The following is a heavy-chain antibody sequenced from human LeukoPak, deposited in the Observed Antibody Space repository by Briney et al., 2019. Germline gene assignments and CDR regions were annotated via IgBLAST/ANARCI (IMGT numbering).Heavy chain of an antibody. J-gene: IGHJ6*02. D-gene: IGHD2-2*01. CDR1: GYTFTGYY. CDR2: INPNSGGT. V-gene: IGHV1-2*04. Sequence: ASVKVSCKASGYTFTGYYMHWVRQAPGQGLEWMGWINPNSGGTNYAQKFQGWVTMTRDTSISTAYMELSRLRSDDTAVYYYARAFEYCSSTSCSYYYYGMDVWGQGTTVTVSS. CDR3: ARAFEYCSSTSCSYYYYGMDV.